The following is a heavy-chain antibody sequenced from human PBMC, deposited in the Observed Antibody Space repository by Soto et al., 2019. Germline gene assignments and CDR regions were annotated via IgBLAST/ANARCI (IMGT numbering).Heavy chain of an antibody. CDR2: IYYSGST. J-gene: IGHJ4*02. V-gene: IGHV4-59*08. D-gene: IGHD3-16*01. CDR3: ARRYAGSLDY. CDR1: SGSISSYY. Sequence: QVQLQESGPGLVKPSETLSLTCTVSSGSISSYYWSWIRQPPGKELEWIGYIYYSGSTNYNPSLKTRVTISVDTSKNQFSLKLSSVTAADTAVYYCARRYAGSLDYWGQGTLFTVSS.